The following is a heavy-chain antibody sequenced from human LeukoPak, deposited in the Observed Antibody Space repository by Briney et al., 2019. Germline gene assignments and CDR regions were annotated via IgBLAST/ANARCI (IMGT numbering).Heavy chain of an antibody. CDR1: GFTFSSYS. CDR3: ARVLDYDSGGRDAFDI. V-gene: IGHV3-21*01. CDR2: ISSSSSYI. D-gene: IGHD3-22*01. J-gene: IGHJ3*02. Sequence: GGSLRLSCAASGFTFSSYSMNWVRQAPGKGLEWVSSISSSSSYIYYADSVKGRFTISRDNAKNSLYLQMNSLRAEDTAVYYCARVLDYDSGGRDAFDIWGQGTMVTVSS.